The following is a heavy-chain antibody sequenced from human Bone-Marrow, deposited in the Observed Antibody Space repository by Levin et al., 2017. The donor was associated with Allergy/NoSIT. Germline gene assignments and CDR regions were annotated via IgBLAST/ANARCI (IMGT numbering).Heavy chain of an antibody. CDR1: GFTFSSYS. CDR3: ARGVYCSGGSCYFLYFDY. CDR2: ISSSSSYI. J-gene: IGHJ4*02. Sequence: SCAASGFTFSSYSMNWVRQAPGKGLEWVSSISSSSSYIYYADSVKGRFTISRDNAKNSLYLQMNSLRAEDTAVYYCARGVYCSGGSCYFLYFDYWGQGTLVTVSS. D-gene: IGHD2-15*01. V-gene: IGHV3-21*01.